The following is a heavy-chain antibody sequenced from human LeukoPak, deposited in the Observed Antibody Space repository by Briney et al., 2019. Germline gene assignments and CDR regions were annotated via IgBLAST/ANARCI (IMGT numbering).Heavy chain of an antibody. J-gene: IGHJ4*02. CDR1: GGSISSSSYY. CDR2: IYYSWST. D-gene: IGHD3-16*02. CDR3: ARGRYDYVWGSYRSKHGYFDY. Sequence: PSETLSLTCTVSGGSISSSSYYWGWVRQPPGKGLEWIGSIYYSWSTYYNPSLKSRVTISVDTSKDQFSLKLSSVTAADTAVYYCARGRYDYVWGSYRSKHGYFDYWGQGTLVTVSS. V-gene: IGHV4-39*07.